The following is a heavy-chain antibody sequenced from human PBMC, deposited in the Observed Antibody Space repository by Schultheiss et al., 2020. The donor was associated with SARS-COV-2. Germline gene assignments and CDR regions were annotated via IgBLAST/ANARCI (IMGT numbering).Heavy chain of an antibody. CDR3: ARHSDVYSGSYFDY. CDR2: IDPSDSDT. J-gene: IGHJ4*02. V-gene: IGHV5-51*01. CDR1: GYSFTSYW. Sequence: GESLKISCKGSGYSFTSYWIGWVRQMPGKGLEWMGIIDPSDSDTTYSSSFQGQVTISADKSISTAYLQWSSLKASDTAMYYCARHSDVYSGSYFDYWGQGTLVTVSS. D-gene: IGHD1-26*01.